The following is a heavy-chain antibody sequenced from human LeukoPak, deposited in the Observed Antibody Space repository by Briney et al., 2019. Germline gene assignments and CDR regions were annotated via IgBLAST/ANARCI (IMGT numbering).Heavy chain of an antibody. CDR1: GGSFSGYY. V-gene: IGHV4-34*01. Sequence: SETLSLTCAVYGGSFSGYYWRWIRQPPGKGLEWIGEINHSGSTNYNPSLKSRVTISVDTSKNQFSLKLSSVTAADTAVYYCARHVKQWLVTYYMDVWGKGTTVTVSS. J-gene: IGHJ6*03. CDR2: INHSGST. CDR3: ARHVKQWLVTYYMDV. D-gene: IGHD6-19*01.